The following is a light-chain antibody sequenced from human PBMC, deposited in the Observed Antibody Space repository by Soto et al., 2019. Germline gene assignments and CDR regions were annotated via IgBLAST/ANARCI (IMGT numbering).Light chain of an antibody. CDR2: GAS. Sequence: GMSISRVTVSLAPRARASRSFRASQSVGSDLVWYRQKPGQAPRLLIYGASNRATGVPDRFSGSGSGTEFTLSISSLQSEDCTVYYCPVSTYWLRPFGQVT. J-gene: IGKJ1*01. CDR1: QSVGSD. V-gene: IGKV3-15*01. CDR3: PVSTYWLRP.